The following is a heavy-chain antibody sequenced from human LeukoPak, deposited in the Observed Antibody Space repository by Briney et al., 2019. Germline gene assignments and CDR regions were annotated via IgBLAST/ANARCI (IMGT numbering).Heavy chain of an antibody. CDR1: GGSISSYY. CDR2: IYTSGST. V-gene: IGHV4-4*07. Sequence: SETLSLTCTASGGSISSYYWSWLRQPAGKGLEWIGRIYTSGSTNYNPSLKSRVTMSVDTSKNQFSLKLSSVTAADTAVYYCARDGIAVAGSYYYMDVWGKGTTVTISS. J-gene: IGHJ6*03. D-gene: IGHD6-19*01. CDR3: ARDGIAVAGSYYYMDV.